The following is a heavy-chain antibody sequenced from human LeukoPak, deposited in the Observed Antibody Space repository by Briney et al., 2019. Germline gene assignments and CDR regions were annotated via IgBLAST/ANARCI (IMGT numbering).Heavy chain of an antibody. V-gene: IGHV3-7*01. J-gene: IGHJ4*02. CDR1: GFTFTNYW. CDR3: ARLREISVFGVVNKSTSYFDY. CDR2: IKQDRSEK. D-gene: IGHD3-3*01. Sequence: GGSLRLSCAASGFTFTNYWMSWVRQAPGKGLELVANIKQDRSEKYYVDSVKGRFTISRDNAKNSLYLQMNSLSAEDTAVYYCARLREISVFGVVNKSTSYFDYWGQGTLVTVSS.